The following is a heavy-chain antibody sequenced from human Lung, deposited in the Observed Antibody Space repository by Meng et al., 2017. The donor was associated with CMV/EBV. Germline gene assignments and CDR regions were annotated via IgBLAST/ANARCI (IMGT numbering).Heavy chain of an antibody. CDR2: IYPGDSDT. D-gene: IGHD3-3*01. V-gene: IGHV5-51*01. Sequence: GGSLRPSCKGSGYSFTSYWIGWVRQMPGKGLEWMGIIYPGDSDTRYSPSFQGQVTISADKSISTAYLQWSSLKASDTAMYYCARLSYYDFWSGYYPYYYGMDVWXQGTTVXVSS. CDR1: GYSFTSYW. J-gene: IGHJ6*02. CDR3: ARLSYYDFWSGYYPYYYGMDV.